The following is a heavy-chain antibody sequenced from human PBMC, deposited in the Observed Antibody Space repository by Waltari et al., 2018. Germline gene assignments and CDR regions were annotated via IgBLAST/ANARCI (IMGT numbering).Heavy chain of an antibody. CDR2: IATYSDT. CDR3: VRDHNWAFDL. V-gene: IGHV3-48*02. Sequence: EGQLVESGGGFVQPGGSRKGTCTASRCVFGAYSLNWVRQAPGKALEWVSYIATYSDTFYGDSVKGRFTTSRDNANNLLYLEMKSLREEDSGIYYCVRDHNWAFDLWGPGTMVTVSS. CDR1: RCVFGAYS. J-gene: IGHJ3*01. D-gene: IGHD1-1*01.